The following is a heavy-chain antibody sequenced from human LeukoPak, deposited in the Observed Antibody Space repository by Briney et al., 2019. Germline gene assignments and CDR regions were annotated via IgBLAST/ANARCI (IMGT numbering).Heavy chain of an antibody. CDR2: ISGSGGST. Sequence: GGSLRLSCAASGFTFSAYAMNWARQAPGKGLEWVSVISGSGGSTYYADSVKGRFTISRDNSKNTLYLQMNSLRAEDTAVYYCAKDSCSSTSCYWDYWGQGTLVTVSS. CDR1: GFTFSAYA. V-gene: IGHV3-23*01. J-gene: IGHJ4*02. D-gene: IGHD2-2*01. CDR3: AKDSCSSTSCYWDY.